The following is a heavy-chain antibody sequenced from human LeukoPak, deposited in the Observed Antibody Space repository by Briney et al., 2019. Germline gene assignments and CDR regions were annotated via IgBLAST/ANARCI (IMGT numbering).Heavy chain of an antibody. V-gene: IGHV3-7*01. CDR1: GLTFSNTW. CDR3: ARDPAYGALDY. D-gene: IGHD4-17*01. Sequence: GGSLRLSCAASGLTFSNTWMTWVRLFPGKELEWVANINGDGSVKNHVDSVKGRFTISRDNARNSLYLQMNSLRAEDTAIYYCARDPAYGALDYWGPGTLVTVSS. CDR2: INGDGSVK. J-gene: IGHJ4*02.